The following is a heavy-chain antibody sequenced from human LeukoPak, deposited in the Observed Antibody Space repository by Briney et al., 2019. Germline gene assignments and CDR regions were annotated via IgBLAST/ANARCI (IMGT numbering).Heavy chain of an antibody. V-gene: IGHV3-66*01. J-gene: IGHJ6*02. Sequence: GGSLRLSCAASGFTVSSNYMSWVRQAPGKGLEWVSVIYSGGSTYYADSVKGRFTISRDNSKNTLYLQMNSLRAEDTAVCYCARDGVGYDFWSGPYVWGQGTTVTVSS. CDR2: IYSGGST. CDR3: ARDGVGYDFWSGPYV. CDR1: GFTVSSNY. D-gene: IGHD3-3*01.